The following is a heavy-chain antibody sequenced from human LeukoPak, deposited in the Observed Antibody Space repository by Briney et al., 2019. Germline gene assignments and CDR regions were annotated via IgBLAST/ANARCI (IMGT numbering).Heavy chain of an antibody. V-gene: IGHV3-30*18. J-gene: IGHJ4*02. Sequence: GGSLRLSCAASGFTFSSYGMHWVRQAPGKGLEWVALISYDGSNKYYADSVKGRFTISRDNSKNTLYLQMNSLRPEDTAVYYCAKELKPMIVVADLFDYWGQGTLVTVSS. CDR1: GFTFSSYG. D-gene: IGHD3-22*01. CDR2: ISYDGSNK. CDR3: AKELKPMIVVADLFDY.